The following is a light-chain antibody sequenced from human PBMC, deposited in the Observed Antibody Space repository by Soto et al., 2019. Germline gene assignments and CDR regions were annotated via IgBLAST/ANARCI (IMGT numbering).Light chain of an antibody. Sequence: DIQMTQSPSSVSASVGDRVTITCRASRDISTWLAWYQQKPGKAPKLLICAASSLQSGVPSRFSGSGSGTDFTLTISSLQPEDFATYYCQQSYSTPPRLTFGGGTKVDIK. CDR3: QQSYSTPPRLT. CDR2: AAS. V-gene: IGKV1-12*01. J-gene: IGKJ4*01. CDR1: RDISTW.